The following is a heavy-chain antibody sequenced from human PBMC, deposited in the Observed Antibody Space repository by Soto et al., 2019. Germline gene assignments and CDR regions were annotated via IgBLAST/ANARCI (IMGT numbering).Heavy chain of an antibody. Sequence: PGGSLRLSCAASGFTFSNAWMSWVRQAPGKGLEWVGRIKSKTDGGTTDYAAPVKGRFTISRDDSKNTLYLQMNSLKTEDTAVYYCTTDLPPLKYFDWSPGNYYFDYWGQGTLVTVSS. CDR1: GFTFSNAW. V-gene: IGHV3-15*01. J-gene: IGHJ4*02. CDR3: TTDLPPLKYFDWSPGNYYFDY. D-gene: IGHD3-9*01. CDR2: IKSKTDGGTT.